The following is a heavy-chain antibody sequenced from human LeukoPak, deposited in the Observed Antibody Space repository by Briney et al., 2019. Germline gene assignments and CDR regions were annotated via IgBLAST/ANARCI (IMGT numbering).Heavy chain of an antibody. V-gene: IGHV4-34*01. CDR2: INHSGST. Sequence: SETLSLTCAVYGGSFSGYYWSWIRQPPGKALDWSGEINHSGSTNYNPSLKSRVTISVDTSKNQFSLKLSSVTAADTAVYYCARGSKAAAGYYFDYWGQGTLVTVSS. CDR3: ARGSKAAAGYYFDY. J-gene: IGHJ4*02. D-gene: IGHD6-13*01. CDR1: GGSFSGYY.